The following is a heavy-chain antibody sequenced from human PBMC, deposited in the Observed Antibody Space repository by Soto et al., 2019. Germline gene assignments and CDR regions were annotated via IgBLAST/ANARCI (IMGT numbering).Heavy chain of an antibody. V-gene: IGHV1-18*04. CDR2: ISAYNGNT. J-gene: IGHJ4*02. CDR1: GYTFTSYG. CDR3: ARQNPVTAIPMEFDY. D-gene: IGHD2-21*02. Sequence: QVQLVQSGAEVKKPGASVKVSCKASGYTFTSYGITWVRQAPGQGLEWMGWISAYNGNTNYAQKLQGRVTMTTDTSTSTGYMELRSLRADDTAVYYCARQNPVTAIPMEFDYWGQGTLVTVSS.